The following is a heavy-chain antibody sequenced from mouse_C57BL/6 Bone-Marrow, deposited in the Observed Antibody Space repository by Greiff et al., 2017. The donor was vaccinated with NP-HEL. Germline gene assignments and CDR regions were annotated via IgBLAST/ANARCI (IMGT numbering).Heavy chain of an antibody. CDR1: GYTFTSYG. D-gene: IGHD2-1*01. V-gene: IGHV1-81*01. CDR2: IYPRSGNP. Sequence: VQLVASGAELARPGASVKLSCKASGYTFTSYGISWVKQRPGQGLEWIGEIYPRSGNPYYNEKFKGKATLTADKSSSTAYMELRSLTSEDSAVYFCARRALYYGNYVPFAYWGQGTLVTVSA. CDR3: ARRALYYGNYVPFAY. J-gene: IGHJ3*01.